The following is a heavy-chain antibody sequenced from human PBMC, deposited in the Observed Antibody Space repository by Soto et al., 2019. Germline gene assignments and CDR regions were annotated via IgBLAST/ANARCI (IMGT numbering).Heavy chain of an antibody. CDR2: IYYSGST. D-gene: IGHD6-6*01. CDR3: ARDRHNNFFDP. J-gene: IGHJ5*02. CDR1: GASMSSGGYY. V-gene: IGHV4-31*03. Sequence: QVQLQESGPGLVKPSQTLSLTCTVSGASMSSGGYYCTWFRQSPGKGLEWIGYIYYSGSTYYNPSLESRVAISLDPSRSQFSLTLHSVTAADTAIYYCARDRHNNFFDPWGQGTLVTVSS.